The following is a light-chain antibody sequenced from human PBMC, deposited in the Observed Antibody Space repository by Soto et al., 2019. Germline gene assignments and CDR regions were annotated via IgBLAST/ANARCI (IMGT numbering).Light chain of an antibody. Sequence: AVLLTQSPSSFSASTGDIATITCCASQDIHSYLAWYQQVPGKAPKLLLYAASILQTGVPSRFSGSGSGTDFTLTLDGLQSEDFATYFCQHYYNYPWTFGQGTTVE. V-gene: IGKV1-8*01. CDR2: AAS. CDR3: QHYYNYPWT. J-gene: IGKJ1*01. CDR1: QDIHSY.